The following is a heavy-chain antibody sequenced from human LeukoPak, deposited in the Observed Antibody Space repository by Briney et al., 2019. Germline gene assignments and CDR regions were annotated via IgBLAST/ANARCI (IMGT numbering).Heavy chain of an antibody. D-gene: IGHD2/OR15-2a*01. V-gene: IGHV1-2*02. CDR2: INPNSGGT. CDR3: ARVASIIAPDAFDI. CDR1: GYTFTGYY. Sequence: ASVKVSCKASGYTFTGYYMHWVRQAPGQGLEWMGWINPNSGGTHYAQKFQGRVTMTRNTSITTAYMDLSRLTSDDTAVYYRARVASIIAPDAFDIWGQGTMVTVSS. J-gene: IGHJ3*02.